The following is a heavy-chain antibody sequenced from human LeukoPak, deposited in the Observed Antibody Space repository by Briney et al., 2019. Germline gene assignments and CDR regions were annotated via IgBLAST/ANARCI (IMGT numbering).Heavy chain of an antibody. Sequence: AAVKVSCETSAYTFTDYYMHWVRQAPGQGPGWMGWINPNSGGTNYAQKFQGRVTMTRDTSISTAYMELSNLRSDDTAMYYCARGPGYDILTGYYALDFWGQGTLVTVSS. J-gene: IGHJ4*02. D-gene: IGHD3-9*01. CDR1: AYTFTDYY. CDR3: ARGPGYDILTGYYALDF. CDR2: INPNSGGT. V-gene: IGHV1-2*02.